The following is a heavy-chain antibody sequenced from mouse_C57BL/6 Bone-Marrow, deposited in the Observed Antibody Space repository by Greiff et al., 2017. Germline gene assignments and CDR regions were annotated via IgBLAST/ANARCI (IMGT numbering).Heavy chain of an antibody. CDR2: IWRGGST. V-gene: IGHV2-5*01. CDR1: GFSLTSYG. CDR3: AKNSPYDYFFDY. J-gene: IGHJ2*01. D-gene: IGHD2-4*01. Sequence: VQRVESGPGLVQPSQSLSITCTVSGFSLTSYGVHWVRQSPGKGLEWLGVIWRGGSTDYYAAFMSRLSITKDNSKSQVFFKMNTLQADDTAIYYCAKNSPYDYFFDYWGQGTTLTVSS.